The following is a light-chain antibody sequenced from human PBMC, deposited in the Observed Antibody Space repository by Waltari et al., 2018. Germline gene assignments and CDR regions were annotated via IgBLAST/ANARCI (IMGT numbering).Light chain of an antibody. CDR2: DDR. Sequence: YALTQPPSVSVAPGQTATIACGGNNLGSRSVHWYQQRPGQAPVLVVYDDRARPSGVPERVSGSNSGNTATLTISGVEAGDEADYYCQVWDSDSDHYVFGAGTNVTVL. CDR1: NLGSRS. CDR3: QVWDSDSDHYV. J-gene: IGLJ1*01. V-gene: IGLV3-21*02.